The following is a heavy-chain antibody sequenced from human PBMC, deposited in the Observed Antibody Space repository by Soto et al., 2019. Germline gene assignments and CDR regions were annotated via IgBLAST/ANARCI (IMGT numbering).Heavy chain of an antibody. Sequence: AASVKVSCKASGGTFSSYAISWVRQAPGQGLEWMGGIIPIFGTANYAQKFQGRVTITADESTSTAYMELSSLRSEDTAVYYCARGGITIFGVVINFDAFDIWGQGTMVTVS. D-gene: IGHD3-3*01. V-gene: IGHV1-69*13. J-gene: IGHJ3*02. CDR3: ARGGITIFGVVINFDAFDI. CDR2: IIPIFGTA. CDR1: GGTFSSYA.